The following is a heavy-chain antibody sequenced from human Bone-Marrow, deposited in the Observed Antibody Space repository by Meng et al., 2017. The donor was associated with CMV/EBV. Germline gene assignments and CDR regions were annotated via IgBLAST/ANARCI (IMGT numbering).Heavy chain of an antibody. V-gene: IGHV4-34*01. Sequence: LSCAVYGGSFSGYYWSWIRQPPGKGLEWIGEINHSGSTNYNPSLKSRVTISVDTSKNQFSLKLSSVTAADTAVYYCARTNNRFEYSSSGAGMDVWGQGTTVTVSS. CDR1: GGSFSGYY. CDR2: INHSGST. CDR3: ARTNNRFEYSSSGAGMDV. J-gene: IGHJ6*02. D-gene: IGHD6-6*01.